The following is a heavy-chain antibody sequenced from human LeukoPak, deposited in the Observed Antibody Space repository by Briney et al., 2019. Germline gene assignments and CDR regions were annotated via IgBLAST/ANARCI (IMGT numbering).Heavy chain of an antibody. CDR3: ARAPAVAAGHGVGYYYYYMDV. CDR1: GFSLSTSGVG. Sequence: SGPTLVKPTQTLTLTCTFSGFSLSTSGVGVGWIRQPPGKALEWLALIYWDDDKRYSPSLKSRLTITKDTSKNQVVLTMTNMDPVDTATYYCARAPAVAAGHGVGYYYYYMDVWGKGTTVTVSS. D-gene: IGHD6-19*01. CDR2: IYWDDDK. V-gene: IGHV2-5*02. J-gene: IGHJ6*03.